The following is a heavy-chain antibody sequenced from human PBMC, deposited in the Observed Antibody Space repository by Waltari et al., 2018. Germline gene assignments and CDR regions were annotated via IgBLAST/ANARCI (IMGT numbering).Heavy chain of an antibody. Sequence: QVQLQESGPGLVKSSETLSLICAVSGYSISSGYYWGWIRQPPGKGLEWIGSIYHSGSTYYNPSLKSRVTISVDMSKNQFSLKLSSVTAADTAVYYCARGLAAAAYYYYGMDVWGQGTTVTVCS. CDR1: GYSISSGYY. D-gene: IGHD6-13*01. J-gene: IGHJ6*02. CDR2: IYHSGST. V-gene: IGHV4-38-2*01. CDR3: ARGLAAAAYYYYGMDV.